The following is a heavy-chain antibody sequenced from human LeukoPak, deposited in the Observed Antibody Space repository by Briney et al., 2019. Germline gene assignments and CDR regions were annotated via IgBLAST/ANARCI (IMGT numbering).Heavy chain of an antibody. CDR2: ISGSGGST. J-gene: IGHJ3*02. CDR1: GFTFSSYA. V-gene: IGHV3-23*01. CDR3: AKDRQQLTDGAFDI. D-gene: IGHD6-13*01. Sequence: LSGGSLRLSCAASGFTFSSYAMSWVRQAPGKGLEWVAAISGSGGSTYYADSVKGRFTISRDNSKNTLYLQMNSLRAEDTAVYYCAKDRQQLTDGAFDIWGQGTMVTVSS.